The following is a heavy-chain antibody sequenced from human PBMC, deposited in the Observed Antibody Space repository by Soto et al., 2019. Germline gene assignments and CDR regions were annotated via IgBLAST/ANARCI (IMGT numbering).Heavy chain of an antibody. V-gene: IGHV4-34*01. CDR1: GGSFSGYY. J-gene: IGHJ4*02. Sequence: SETLSLTCAVYGGSFSGYYWSWIRQPPGKGLEWIGEINHSGSTNYNPSLKSRVTISVDTSKNQFSLKLSSVTAADTAVYYCARGRGIAARLFDYWGKRT. CDR3: ARGRGIAARLFDY. D-gene: IGHD6-6*01. CDR2: INHSGST.